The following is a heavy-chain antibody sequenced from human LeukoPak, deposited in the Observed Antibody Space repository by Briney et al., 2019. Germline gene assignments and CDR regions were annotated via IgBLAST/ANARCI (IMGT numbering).Heavy chain of an antibody. V-gene: IGHV4-4*09. J-gene: IGHJ4*02. CDR3: ARSYSSSNHFDY. Sequence: SETLSLTCTVSGGSISSYYWSWIRQPPGKGLEWMGYIYSSGSTNYNPSLKSRVTISVDTSKNQFSLKLSSVTAADTAVYYCARSYSSSNHFDYWGQGTLVSVSS. CDR2: IYSSGST. D-gene: IGHD6-6*01. CDR1: GGSISSYY.